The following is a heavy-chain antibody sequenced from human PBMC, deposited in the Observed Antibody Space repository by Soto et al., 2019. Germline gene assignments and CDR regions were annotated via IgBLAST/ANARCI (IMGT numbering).Heavy chain of an antibody. CDR1: GFTFSSYA. CDR2: LSDNGGHT. Sequence: GGSLRLSCAGSGFTFSSYAMTWVRQAPGKGLEWVSPLSDNGGHTYYADSVKGRFTISRDNYKNTLYLQMNSLRAEDTAVYYCAKDSQTVFVSDARLCGMDVCVQVTTVTVSS. V-gene: IGHV3-23*01. J-gene: IGHJ6*02. D-gene: IGHD2-21*02. CDR3: AKDSQTVFVSDARLCGMDV.